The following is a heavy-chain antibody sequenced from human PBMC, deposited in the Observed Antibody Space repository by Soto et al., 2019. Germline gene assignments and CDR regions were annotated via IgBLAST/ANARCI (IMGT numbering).Heavy chain of an antibody. J-gene: IGHJ5*02. Sequence: PSQTLSLTCAISGDSVSSNSAAWNWVRQSPSRGLEWLGRTYFRSRWYNDYAVSVKSRITINPDTSKNQFSLQLNSVTPEDTAVYYCARDLLPHINGLPSWFAPWGQGTLVTVSS. D-gene: IGHD2-8*01. V-gene: IGHV6-1*01. CDR1: GDSVSSNSAA. CDR2: TYFRSRWYN. CDR3: ARDLLPHINGLPSWFAP.